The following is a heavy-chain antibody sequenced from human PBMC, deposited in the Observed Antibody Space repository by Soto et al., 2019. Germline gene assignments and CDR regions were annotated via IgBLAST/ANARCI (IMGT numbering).Heavy chain of an antibody. CDR2: INAGNGNT. Sequence: QVQLVQSGAEEKKPGASVKVSCKASGYTFTSYAMHWVRQAPGQRLEWMGWINAGNGNTKYSQKFQGRVTITRDTSASTAYMELSSLRSEDTAVYYCARPSKQWLVYFDYWGQGTLVTVSS. J-gene: IGHJ4*02. CDR3: ARPSKQWLVYFDY. CDR1: GYTFTSYA. D-gene: IGHD6-19*01. V-gene: IGHV1-3*05.